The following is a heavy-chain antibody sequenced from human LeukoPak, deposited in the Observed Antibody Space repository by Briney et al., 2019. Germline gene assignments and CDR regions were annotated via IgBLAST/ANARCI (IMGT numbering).Heavy chain of an antibody. J-gene: IGHJ4*02. CDR1: GFTFRSHA. CDR3: AKDFRIGYSAHFDY. Sequence: GGSLRLSCVGSGFTFRSHATSWVRQAPEKGLEFVSGIYENGGTTYYADSVKGRFSISRDNSKNTLYLQMDSLRGEDTAIYYCAKDFRIGYSAHFDYWGQGAQVTVSS. CDR2: IYENGGTT. D-gene: IGHD2-21*01. V-gene: IGHV3-23*01.